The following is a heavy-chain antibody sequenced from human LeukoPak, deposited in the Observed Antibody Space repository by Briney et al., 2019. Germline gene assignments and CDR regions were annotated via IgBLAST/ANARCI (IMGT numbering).Heavy chain of an antibody. J-gene: IGHJ5*02. CDR2: ISAYNGNT. Sequence: ASVKVSCKASGYTFTSYGISWVRQAPGQGLEGMGWISAYNGNTNYAQKLQGRVTMTTDTSTSTAYMELKSLRSEDTAVYYCARGIRFLEWLFQDNWFDPWGQGTLVTVSS. V-gene: IGHV1-18*01. D-gene: IGHD3-3*01. CDR1: GYTFTSYG. CDR3: ARGIRFLEWLFQDNWFDP.